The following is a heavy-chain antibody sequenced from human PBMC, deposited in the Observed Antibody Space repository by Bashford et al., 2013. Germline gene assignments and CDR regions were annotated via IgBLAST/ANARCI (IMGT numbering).Heavy chain of an antibody. D-gene: IGHD2-15*01. Sequence: SETLSLTCAVYGGSFSGYYWSWIRQPPGKGLEWIGRIYTSGSTNYNPSLKSRVTISVDTSKNQFSLKLSSVTAADTAVYYCARRLCSGGSCYFPYWGQGTTVTVSS. CDR1: GGSFSGYY. J-gene: IGHJ6*02. CDR2: IYTSGST. V-gene: IGHV4-59*10. CDR3: ARRLCSGGSCYFPY.